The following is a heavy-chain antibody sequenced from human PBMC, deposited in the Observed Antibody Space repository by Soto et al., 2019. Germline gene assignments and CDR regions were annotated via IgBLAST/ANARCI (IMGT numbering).Heavy chain of an antibody. CDR1: GFTFSNYA. CDR3: ASHNYYNSDRRSSPLDY. D-gene: IGHD3-10*01. V-gene: IGHV3-23*01. Sequence: EVHLLESGGGLVQPGGSLRLSCAASGFTFSNYAMSWVRQAPGKGLEWVSAISDSGDVTPYADSVKGRFTISRDNSKTTLYLQMNSLRAEDTAVYFCASHNYYNSDRRSSPLDYWGPGTLVTVSS. J-gene: IGHJ4*02. CDR2: ISDSGDVT.